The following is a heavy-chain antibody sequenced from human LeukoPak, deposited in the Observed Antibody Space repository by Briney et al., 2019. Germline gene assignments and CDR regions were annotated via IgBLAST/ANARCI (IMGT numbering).Heavy chain of an antibody. J-gene: IGHJ4*02. CDR3: AKESDYTSGFDY. CDR1: GFTVSSNY. CDR2: IYSGGST. Sequence: PGGSLRLSCAASGFTVSSNYMSWVRQAPGKGLEWVSVIYSGGSTYYADSVKGRFTISRDNSKNTLYLQMNSLRAEDTAVYYCAKESDYTSGFDYWGQGTLITVSS. V-gene: IGHV3-53*05. D-gene: IGHD4-11*01.